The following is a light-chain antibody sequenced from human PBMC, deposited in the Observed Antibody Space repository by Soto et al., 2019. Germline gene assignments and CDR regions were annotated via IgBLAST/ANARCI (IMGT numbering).Light chain of an antibody. CDR1: QSVSSN. Sequence: EIVMTQSPATLSVSPGERATLSCRASQSVSSNLARYQQKTGKDPRLTIYGASTSDTGIPARFSGSGSGTEFTLTISSLQSEDFAVYYCRQYHNWPAFGQGTKVDI. J-gene: IGKJ1*01. CDR3: RQYHNWPA. CDR2: GAS. V-gene: IGKV3-15*01.